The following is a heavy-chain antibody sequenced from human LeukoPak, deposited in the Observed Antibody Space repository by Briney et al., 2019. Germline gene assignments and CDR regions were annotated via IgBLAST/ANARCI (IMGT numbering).Heavy chain of an antibody. V-gene: IGHV1-18*01. Sequence: GASVKASCKASGYTFTSYGISWVRQAPGQGLEWMGWISAYNGNTNYAQKLQGRVTMTTDTSTSTAYMELRSLRSDDTAVYYCARDSTTMARGVPRFWGQGTLVTVSS. CDR3: ARDSTTMARGVPRF. D-gene: IGHD3-10*01. CDR1: GYTFTSYG. J-gene: IGHJ4*02. CDR2: ISAYNGNT.